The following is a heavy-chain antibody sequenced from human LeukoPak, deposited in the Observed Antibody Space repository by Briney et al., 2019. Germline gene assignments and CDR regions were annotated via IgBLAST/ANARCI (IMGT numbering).Heavy chain of an antibody. Sequence: GGSLRLSCAASGFTFSSYAMSWVRQAPGKGLEWVSAISGSGGSTYYADSVKGRFTISRDNSKNTLYLQMNSLRAEDTAVYYCAKTRHSSSWYPTTYYYCGMDVWGQGTTVTVSS. V-gene: IGHV3-23*01. CDR2: ISGSGGST. CDR1: GFTFSSYA. CDR3: AKTRHSSSWYPTTYYYCGMDV. D-gene: IGHD6-13*01. J-gene: IGHJ6*02.